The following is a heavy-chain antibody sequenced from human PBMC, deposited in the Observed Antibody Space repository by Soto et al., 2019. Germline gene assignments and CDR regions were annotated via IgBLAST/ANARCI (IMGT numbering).Heavy chain of an antibody. V-gene: IGHV3-66*01. Sequence: PGGSLRLSCAASGFTVSSNYMSWVRQAPGKGLEWVSVIYSGGNTYYADSVKGRFTISRDNSKNTVYLQLNSLRAEDTAVYYCALLLYCSAATCPFGYWCQGTLLTVSS. CDR1: GFTVSSNY. J-gene: IGHJ4*02. D-gene: IGHD2-15*01. CDR2: IYSGGNT. CDR3: ALLLYCSAATCPFGY.